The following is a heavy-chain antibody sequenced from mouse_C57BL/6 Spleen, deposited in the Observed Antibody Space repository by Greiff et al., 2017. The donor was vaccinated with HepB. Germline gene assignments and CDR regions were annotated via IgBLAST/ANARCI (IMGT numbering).Heavy chain of an antibody. V-gene: IGHV5-6*01. CDR3: ARVYDYDGGTWFAY. CDR2: ISSGGSYT. Sequence: EVQGVESGGDLVKPGGSLKLSCAASGFTFSSYGMSWVRQTPDKRLEWVATISSGGSYTYYPDSVKGRFTISRDNAKNTLYLQMSSLKSEDTAMYYCARVYDYDGGTWFAYWGQGTLVTVSA. CDR1: GFTFSSYG. J-gene: IGHJ3*01. D-gene: IGHD2-4*01.